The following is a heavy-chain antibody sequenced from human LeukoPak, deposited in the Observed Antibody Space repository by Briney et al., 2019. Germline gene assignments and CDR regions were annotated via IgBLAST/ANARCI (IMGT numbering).Heavy chain of an antibody. V-gene: IGHV3-23*01. Sequence: PGGSLRLSCAASGFTFSSYAMSWVRQAPGKGLEWVSAISGSGGSTYYADSVKGRFTISRDNSKNTLYLQMNSLRAEDTAVYYCATGSVAAFVVHNWFDPWGQGTLVTVSS. D-gene: IGHD3-3*02. CDR1: GFTFSSYA. CDR2: ISGSGGST. J-gene: IGHJ5*02. CDR3: ATGSVAAFVVHNWFDP.